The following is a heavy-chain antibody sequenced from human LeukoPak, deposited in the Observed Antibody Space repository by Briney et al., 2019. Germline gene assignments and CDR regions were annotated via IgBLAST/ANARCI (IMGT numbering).Heavy chain of an antibody. CDR3: ARDCIAAAGTYYYYYGMDV. J-gene: IGHJ6*02. Sequence: ASVKVSCKASGYTFTSYGISWVRQAPGQGLEWMGWISAYNGNTNYAQKLQGRVTMTTDASTSTAYMELRSLRSDDTAVYYCARDCIAAAGTYYYYYGMDVWGQGTTVTVSS. D-gene: IGHD6-13*01. CDR1: GYTFTSYG. V-gene: IGHV1-18*01. CDR2: ISAYNGNT.